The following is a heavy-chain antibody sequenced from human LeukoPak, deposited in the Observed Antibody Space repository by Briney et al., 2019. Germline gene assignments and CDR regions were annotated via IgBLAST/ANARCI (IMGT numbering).Heavy chain of an antibody. V-gene: IGHV1-69*13. CDR3: AKDRGENSSWYYPDY. J-gene: IGHJ4*02. CDR2: IIPIFGTA. CDR1: GGTFSSYA. D-gene: IGHD6-13*01. Sequence: ASVKVSCKASGGTFSSYAISWVRQAPGQGLGWMGGIIPIFGTANYAQKFQGRVTITADESTSTAYMELSSLRSEDTAVYYCAKDRGENSSWYYPDYWGQGTLVTVPS.